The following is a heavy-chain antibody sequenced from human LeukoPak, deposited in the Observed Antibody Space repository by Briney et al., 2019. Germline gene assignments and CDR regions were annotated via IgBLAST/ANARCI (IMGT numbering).Heavy chain of an antibody. CDR3: AKDSLFTMVESPWFDP. J-gene: IGHJ5*02. D-gene: IGHD3-10*01. CDR2: IRYDGSNK. V-gene: IGHV3-30*02. Sequence: GGSLRLSCAASGFTFSSYGMHWVRQAPGKGLEWVAFIRYDGSNKYYADSVEGRFTISRDNSKNTLYLQMNSLRAEDTAVYYCAKDSLFTMVESPWFDPWGQGTLVTVSS. CDR1: GFTFSSYG.